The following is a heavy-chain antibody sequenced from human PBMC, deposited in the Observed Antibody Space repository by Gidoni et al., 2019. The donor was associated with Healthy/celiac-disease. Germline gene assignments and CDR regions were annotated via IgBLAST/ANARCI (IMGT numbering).Heavy chain of an antibody. D-gene: IGHD2-15*01. CDR1: GFPFRRYG. CDR2: ISYDGSNK. Sequence: QVQLVESGGGVVQPGSSLRLSCAASGFPFRRYGMHWVRQAPGKWLEWVAVISYDGSNKYYADSVKGRFTISRDNSKNTLYLQMNSLRAEDTAVYYCAKDGSGGSGDGVLASWGQGTLVTVSS. J-gene: IGHJ4*02. CDR3: AKDGSGGSGDGVLAS. V-gene: IGHV3-30*18.